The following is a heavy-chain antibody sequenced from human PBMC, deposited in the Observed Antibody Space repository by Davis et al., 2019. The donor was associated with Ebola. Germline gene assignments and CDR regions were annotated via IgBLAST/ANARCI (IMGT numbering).Heavy chain of an antibody. Sequence: GESLKISCIVTGFTFSSKWMHWVRQAPGKGLVWVARINSDGSVTSYEDSVKGRFTISRDNAKNTLYLQMNSLKTEDTAVYYCTTDLYYDFWSGLADDYWGQGTLVTVSS. J-gene: IGHJ4*02. CDR2: INSDGSVT. CDR3: TTDLYYDFWSGLADDY. D-gene: IGHD3-3*01. CDR1: GFTFSSKW. V-gene: IGHV3-74*01.